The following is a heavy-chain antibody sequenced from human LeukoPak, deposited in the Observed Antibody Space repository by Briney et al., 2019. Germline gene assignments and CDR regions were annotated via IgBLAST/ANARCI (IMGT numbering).Heavy chain of an antibody. CDR1: GYSFTSYW. V-gene: IGHV5-51*01. D-gene: IGHD5-12*01. J-gene: IGHJ3*02. CDR3: ATTRDGGYGKWLIAFDI. Sequence: GEALKISCKGSGYSFTSYWIGWVRRMPGKGREWMGIIYPGDSDTRYSPSFQGQVTISADKSISTAYLQWSSLKASDTAMYYRATTRDGGYGKWLIAFDIWGQGTMVTVSS. CDR2: IYPGDSDT.